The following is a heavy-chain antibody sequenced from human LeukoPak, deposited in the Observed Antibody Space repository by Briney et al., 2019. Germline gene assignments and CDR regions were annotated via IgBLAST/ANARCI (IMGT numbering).Heavy chain of an antibody. CDR2: INHSGST. D-gene: IGHD5/OR15-5a*01. J-gene: IGHJ6*02. CDR1: GGSFSGYY. V-gene: IGHV4-34*01. CDR3: ARVGMSTLDV. Sequence: SETLSLTCAVYGGSFSGYYWNWIRQPPGKGLEWIGEINHSGSTNYNPSLKSRVTISVDTSKNQFSLKLSSVTAADTAVYYCARVGMSTLDVWGQGTTVTVSS.